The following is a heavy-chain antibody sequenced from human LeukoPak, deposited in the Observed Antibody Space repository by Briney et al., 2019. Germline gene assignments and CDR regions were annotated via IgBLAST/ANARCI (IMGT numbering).Heavy chain of an antibody. CDR1: GYTFTSYD. Sequence: ASVKVSCKASGYTFTSYDINWARQATGQGLEWMGWMNPNSGNTGYAQKFQGRATMIRNTSMSTAYMELSSLRSEDTAVYYCAREGGVTIFGVGRQNPKGFDYWGQGTLVTVSS. CDR2: MNPNSGNT. CDR3: AREGGVTIFGVGRQNPKGFDY. J-gene: IGHJ4*02. V-gene: IGHV1-8*01. D-gene: IGHD3-3*01.